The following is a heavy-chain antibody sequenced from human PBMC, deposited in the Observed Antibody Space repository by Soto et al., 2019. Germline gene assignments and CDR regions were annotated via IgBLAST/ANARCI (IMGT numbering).Heavy chain of an antibody. D-gene: IGHD5-18*01. CDR2: INPSGGST. CDR1: GYTFTSYY. CDR3: ARVYPSDTRYGYVGNNGFDP. V-gene: IGHV1-46*03. Sequence: QVQLVQSGAEVKKPGASVKVSCKASGYTFTSYYMHWVRQAPGQGLEWMGIINPSGGSTGYAQKFQGRVTVTRDTSTSTVYMELSSLRSEDTAVYYCARVYPSDTRYGYVGNNGFDPRGQGTLVTVSS. J-gene: IGHJ5*02.